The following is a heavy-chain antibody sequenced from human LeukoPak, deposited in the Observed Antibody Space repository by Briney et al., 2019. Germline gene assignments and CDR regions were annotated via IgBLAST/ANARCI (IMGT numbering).Heavy chain of an antibody. CDR2: ISSSSSYI. CDR3: ARDSSAYYYDSSGSDFDY. CDR1: GFTFSSYS. Sequence: PGGSLRLSCAASGFTFSSYSMNWVRQAPGKGLEWVSSISSSSSYIYYADSVKGRFSISSDNAKNSMYLQMNSVRAEDTAVYYCARDSSAYYYDSSGSDFDYWGQGTLVTVSS. V-gene: IGHV3-21*01. J-gene: IGHJ4*02. D-gene: IGHD3-22*01.